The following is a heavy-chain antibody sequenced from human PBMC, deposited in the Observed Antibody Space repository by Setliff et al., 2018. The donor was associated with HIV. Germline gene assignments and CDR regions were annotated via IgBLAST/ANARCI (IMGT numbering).Heavy chain of an antibody. D-gene: IGHD3-10*01. Sequence: SETLSLTCAVSGFSINSGYYWGWIRQPPGKGLEWIGSIYQTGTTYYNPSLKSRVTISVDTSQNQFSLRLSSVTAADTAVYYCARDRALRFSKSPSFNYFDVWGQGALVTVSS. V-gene: IGHV4-38-2*02. CDR2: IYQTGTT. CDR1: GFSINSGYY. CDR3: ARDRALRFSKSPSFNYFDV. J-gene: IGHJ4*02.